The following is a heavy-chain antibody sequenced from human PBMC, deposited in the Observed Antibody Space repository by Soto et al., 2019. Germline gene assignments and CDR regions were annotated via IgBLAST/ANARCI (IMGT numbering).Heavy chain of an antibody. J-gene: IGHJ6*02. Sequence: GGSLRLSCAASGFTFSSYWMHWVRQAPGKGLVWVSRINSDGSSTSYADSVKGRFTISRDNAKNTLYLQMNSLRAEDTAVYYCASSFVGSGWLTYYYYGMDVWGQGTTVTVSS. CDR1: GFTFSSYW. V-gene: IGHV3-74*01. CDR3: ASSFVGSGWLTYYYYGMDV. CDR2: INSDGSST. D-gene: IGHD6-19*01.